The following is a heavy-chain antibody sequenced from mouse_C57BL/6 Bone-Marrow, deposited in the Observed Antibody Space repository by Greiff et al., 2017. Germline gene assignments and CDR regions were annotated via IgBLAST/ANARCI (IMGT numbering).Heavy chain of an antibody. V-gene: IGHV1-55*01. J-gene: IGHJ4*01. CDR3: ARRGIYYAMDY. CDR2: IYPGSGST. CDR1: GYTFTSYW. Sequence: QVQLQQPGAELVKPGASVKMSCKASGYTFTSYWITWVKQRPGQGLEWIGDIYPGSGSTNYNEKFKSKATLTVDTSSSTAYMHLSSLTSEDSAVYYCARRGIYYAMDYWGQGTSVTGSS.